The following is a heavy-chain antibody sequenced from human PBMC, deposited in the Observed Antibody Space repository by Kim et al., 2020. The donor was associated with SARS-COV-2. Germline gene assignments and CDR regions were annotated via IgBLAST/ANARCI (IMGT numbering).Heavy chain of an antibody. Sequence: GRFTISRDNAKNSLYLQMNSLRAEDTAVYYCARDVGTRFGMTYYYYGMDVWGQGTTVTVSS. J-gene: IGHJ6*02. D-gene: IGHD3-10*01. V-gene: IGHV3-48*03. CDR3: ARDVGTRFGMTYYYYGMDV.